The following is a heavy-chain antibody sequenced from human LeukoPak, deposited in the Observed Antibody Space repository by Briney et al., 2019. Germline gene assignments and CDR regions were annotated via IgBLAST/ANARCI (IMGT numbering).Heavy chain of an antibody. V-gene: IGHV4-31*03. CDR3: ARKKDDGDYHIDY. Sequence: PSETLSLTCTVSGGSISSGDYYWSWFRQYPGKGLEWIGYICYNGITYYNPSLKSRVTISIYTSKNQFSLKLTSVTAADTAVYFCARKKDDGDYHIDYRGQGTLVTVSS. CDR2: ICYNGIT. J-gene: IGHJ4*02. D-gene: IGHD4-17*01. CDR1: GGSISSGDYY.